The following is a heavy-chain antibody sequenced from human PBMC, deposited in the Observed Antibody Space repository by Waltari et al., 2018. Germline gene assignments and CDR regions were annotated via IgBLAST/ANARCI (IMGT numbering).Heavy chain of an antibody. CDR3: VRFSGGY. Sequence: EVQLVESGGGLVQPGGSLRLSCAASGFTFSSYWMHWVRQAPGKGLVWGAKIKVEGSTTSYADSVKGRFTISRDNAKSTLYLQMISLRVEDTAVYYCVRFSGGYWGQGALVTVSS. CDR1: GFTFSSYW. CDR2: IKVEGSTT. D-gene: IGHD1-26*01. V-gene: IGHV3-74*01. J-gene: IGHJ4*02.